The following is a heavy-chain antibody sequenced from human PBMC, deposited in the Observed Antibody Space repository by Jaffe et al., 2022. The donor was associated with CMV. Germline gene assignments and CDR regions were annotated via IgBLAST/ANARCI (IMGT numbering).Heavy chain of an antibody. CDR3: ARAKEGQWLPTGSWFDP. V-gene: IGHV6-1*01. CDR1: GDSVSSNSAA. Sequence: QVQLQQSGPGLVKPSQTLSLTCAISGDSVSSNSAAWNWIRQSPSRGLEWLGRTYYRSKWYNDYAVSVKSRITINPDTSKNQFSLQLNSVTPEDTAVYYCARAKEGQWLPTGSWFDPWGQGTLVTVSS. J-gene: IGHJ5*02. CDR2: TYYRSKWYN. D-gene: IGHD6-19*01.